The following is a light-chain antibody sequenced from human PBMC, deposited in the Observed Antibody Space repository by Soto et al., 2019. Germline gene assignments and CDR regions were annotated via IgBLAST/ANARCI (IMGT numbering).Light chain of an antibody. CDR2: TTN. V-gene: IGLV1-44*01. CDR1: SSNVGINA. CDR3: AAWDDRLNGPV. J-gene: IGLJ3*02. Sequence: QSVLTQPPSASGTPGQRVTISCSGSSSNVGINAVSWYQQLPGTAPKLLIYTTNQRPSGVPDRFSGSKSGTSASLAISGLQSEDEADYSCAAWDDRLNGPVFGGGTKLTVL.